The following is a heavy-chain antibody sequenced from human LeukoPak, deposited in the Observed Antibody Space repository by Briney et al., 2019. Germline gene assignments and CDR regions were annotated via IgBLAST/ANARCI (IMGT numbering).Heavy chain of an antibody. CDR3: ARDLQASRGYFDY. J-gene: IGHJ4*02. D-gene: IGHD3-10*01. Sequence: SVKVSCKASGGTFSSYAISWVRQAPGQGLEWMGRIIPIFGTANYAQKFQGRVTITTDESTSTAYMELSSLRSEDTAVYYCARDLQASRGYFDYWGQGTLDTVSS. CDR2: IIPIFGTA. V-gene: IGHV1-69*05. CDR1: GGTFSSYA.